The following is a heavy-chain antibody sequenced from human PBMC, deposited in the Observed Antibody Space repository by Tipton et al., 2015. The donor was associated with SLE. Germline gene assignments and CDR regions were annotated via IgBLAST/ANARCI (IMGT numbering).Heavy chain of an antibody. D-gene: IGHD7-27*01. CDR2: INHSGST. CDR1: GGSFSGYY. J-gene: IGHJ5*02. CDR3: ARHRTPDWGNRAGWFDP. Sequence: TLPLTCAVYGGSFSGYYWSWIRQPPGKGLEWIGEINHSGSTNYNPSLKSRVTISVDTSKNQFSLKLSSVTAADTAVYYCARHRTPDWGNRAGWFDPWGQGTLVTVSA. V-gene: IGHV4-34*01.